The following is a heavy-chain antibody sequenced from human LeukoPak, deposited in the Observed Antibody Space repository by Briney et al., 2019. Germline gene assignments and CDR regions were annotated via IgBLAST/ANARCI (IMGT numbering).Heavy chain of an antibody. CDR3: ARDRPITMIVVATYGMDV. D-gene: IGHD3-22*01. CDR1: GYTFTSYG. J-gene: IGHJ6*02. CDR2: ISAYNGNT. V-gene: IGHV1-18*01. Sequence: VASVKVSCKASGYTFTSYGISWVRQAPGQGLEWMGWISAYNGNTNYAQKLQGRVNMTTDTSTSTAYMELRSLRSDDTAVYYCARDRPITMIVVATYGMDVWGQGTTVTVSS.